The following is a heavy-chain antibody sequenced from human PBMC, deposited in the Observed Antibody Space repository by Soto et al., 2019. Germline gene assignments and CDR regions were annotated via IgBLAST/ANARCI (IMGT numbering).Heavy chain of an antibody. CDR1: GDVFRSYV. J-gene: IGHJ6*02. V-gene: IGHV1-69*13. CDR2: IIPISGTT. D-gene: IGHD2-8*01. Sequence: SVKVSCKASGDVFRSYVFNGGGQAPGQGLGWMGGIIPISGTTNYAQKFQGRVAITADESTDTVYMELSRLRSEDTAVYFCARVRCFNGLCHTADYGMDVWGQGTTVTVSS. CDR3: ARVRCFNGLCHTADYGMDV.